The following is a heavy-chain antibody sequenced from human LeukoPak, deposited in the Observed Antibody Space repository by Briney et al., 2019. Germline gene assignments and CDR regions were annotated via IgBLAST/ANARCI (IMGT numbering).Heavy chain of an antibody. J-gene: IGHJ4*02. Sequence: GASVKLSCKASGYTFTAYYMHWVRQAPGHGLEGMGWIDCNTGDTKYAQKLQGRVTITRDTAIGTAYMELSSLISDDTAVYYCASEAFCAGGSCYLHRVACWGPGTLVTVSS. CDR3: ASEAFCAGGSCYLHRVAC. CDR2: IDCNTGDT. D-gene: IGHD2-15*01. V-gene: IGHV1-2*02. CDR1: GYTFTAYY.